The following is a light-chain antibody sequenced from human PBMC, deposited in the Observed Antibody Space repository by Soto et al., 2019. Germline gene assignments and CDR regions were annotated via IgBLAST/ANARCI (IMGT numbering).Light chain of an antibody. CDR3: QSYDSSLSGSEV. CDR2: GNG. J-gene: IGLJ1*01. V-gene: IGLV1-40*01. CDR1: SSNIEAGHD. Sequence: QSVLTQPPSVSGAPGQRVTISCTGSSSNIEAGHDVHWYQQLPGTAPKLLIYGNGNRPSGVPDRFSGSKSGTSASLAITGLLAEDEDDYYCQSYDSSLSGSEVFGTGTKLTVL.